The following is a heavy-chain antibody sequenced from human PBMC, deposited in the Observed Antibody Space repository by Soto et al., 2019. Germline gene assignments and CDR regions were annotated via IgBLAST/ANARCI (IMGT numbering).Heavy chain of an antibody. CDR3: AAAPYYYDSSGLYDY. D-gene: IGHD3-22*01. V-gene: IGHV1-58*01. J-gene: IGHJ4*02. Sequence: SVKVSCKASGFTFTSSAVQWVRQARGQRLEWIGWIVVGSGNTNYAQKFQERVTITRDMSTSTAYMELSSLRSEDTAVYYCAAAPYYYDSSGLYDYWGQGTLVTSPQ. CDR2: IVVGSGNT. CDR1: GFTFTSSA.